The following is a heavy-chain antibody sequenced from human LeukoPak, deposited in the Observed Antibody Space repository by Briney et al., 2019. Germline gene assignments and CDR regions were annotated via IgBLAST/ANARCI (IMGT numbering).Heavy chain of an antibody. CDR2: IYYSGST. CDR1: GGSISSSSYY. V-gene: IGHV4-39*01. J-gene: IGHJ4*02. Sequence: PSETLSLTCTVSGGSISSSSYYWDRIRQPPGKGLEWIGSIYYSGSTYYNPSLKSRLTISVDRTKNQFSLKLSSVTAADTAVYYCRITFGGVIVDQIDYWGQGTLVTVSS. CDR3: RITFGGVIVDQIDY. D-gene: IGHD3-16*02.